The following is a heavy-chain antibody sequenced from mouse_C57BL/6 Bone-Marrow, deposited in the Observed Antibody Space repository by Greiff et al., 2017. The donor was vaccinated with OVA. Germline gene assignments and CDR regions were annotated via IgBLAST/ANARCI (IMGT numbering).Heavy chain of an antibody. Sequence: EVQLQESGGGLVQPGGSLKLSCAASGIDFSRYWMSWVRRAPGKGLEWIGDINPDSSTIDYAQFVEGKFIIFRDNATNTLYLQMNKVRSEDTALYYCARLGYAIYYGGQGTSVTVSS. CDR1: GIDFSRYW. CDR2: INPDSSTI. CDR3: ARLGYAIYY. V-gene: IGHV4-1*01. J-gene: IGHJ4*01.